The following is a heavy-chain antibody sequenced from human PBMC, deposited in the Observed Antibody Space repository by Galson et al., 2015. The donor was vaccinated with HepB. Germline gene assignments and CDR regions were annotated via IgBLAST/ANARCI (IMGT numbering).Heavy chain of an antibody. CDR1: GGSISGYY. CDR2: MYTSGST. D-gene: IGHD3-3*01. CDR3: ATWSGYYGAFDI. Sequence: ETLSLTCTVSGGSISGYYWSWIRQPAGKGLEWIGRMYTSGSTNYNPSLKSRVTMSVDTSKNQFSLRLTSVTAADTAVYYCATWSGYYGAFDIWGQGTMVTVSS. V-gene: IGHV4-4*07. J-gene: IGHJ3*02.